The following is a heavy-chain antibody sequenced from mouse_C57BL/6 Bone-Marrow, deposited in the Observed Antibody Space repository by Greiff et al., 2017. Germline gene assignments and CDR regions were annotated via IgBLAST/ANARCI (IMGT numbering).Heavy chain of an antibody. CDR1: GFSLTSYG. V-gene: IGHV2-2*01. J-gene: IGHJ4*01. D-gene: IGHD1-1*01. CDR2: IWSGGST. CDR3: ASFTTVVARDY. Sequence: QVQLQQSGPGLVQPSQSLSITCTVSGFSLTSYGVHWVRQSPGKGLEWLGVIWSGGSTDYNAAFISRLSISKDNSKCQVFFKMNSLQAEDTAIYYCASFTTVVARDYWGQGTSVTVSS.